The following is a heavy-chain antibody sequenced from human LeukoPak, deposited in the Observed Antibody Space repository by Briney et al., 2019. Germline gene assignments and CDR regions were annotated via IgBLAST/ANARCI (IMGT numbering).Heavy chain of an antibody. Sequence: GGSLRLSCTASGFTFSSYDMSWVRQAPGKGLEWVSAISGGGGNTYYADSVKGRFTISRDNSKNTLYLQMNSLRAEDTAVYHCALEGGYCSSATCYGPDYWGQGTLVTVSS. CDR1: GFTFSSYD. V-gene: IGHV3-23*01. D-gene: IGHD2-2*01. J-gene: IGHJ4*02. CDR2: ISGGGGNT. CDR3: ALEGGYCSSATCYGPDY.